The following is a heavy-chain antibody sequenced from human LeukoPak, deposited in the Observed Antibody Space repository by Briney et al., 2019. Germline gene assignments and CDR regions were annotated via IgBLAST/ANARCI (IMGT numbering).Heavy chain of an antibody. CDR3: VSSDSYTSGCNY. CDR2: IYTSGST. J-gene: IGHJ4*02. D-gene: IGHD6-19*01. Sequence: SETLSLTCTVSCGSISSYYWSWLRQPAGKGLEWVGRIYTSGSTNYNPSRKSRVTISVDTSKNHFSLRLTSVTAADTAVYYCVSSDSYTSGCNYWGQGTLVTVSS. V-gene: IGHV4-4*07. CDR1: CGSISSYY.